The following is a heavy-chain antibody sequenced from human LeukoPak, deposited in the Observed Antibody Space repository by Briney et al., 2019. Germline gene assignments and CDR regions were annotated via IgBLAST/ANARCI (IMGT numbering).Heavy chain of an antibody. J-gene: IGHJ4*02. Sequence: GGSLRLSCAASGFTFSTFAMQRVRQAPGKGLEWVAFIWYDGSNEYYADSVKGRFTISRDNSKSTLYLQMNSLRAEDTAVYYCARSPDSISYYIQYWGQGTLVTVSS. D-gene: IGHD3-22*01. CDR1: GFTFSTFA. CDR3: ARSPDSISYYIQY. V-gene: IGHV3-33*01. CDR2: IWYDGSNE.